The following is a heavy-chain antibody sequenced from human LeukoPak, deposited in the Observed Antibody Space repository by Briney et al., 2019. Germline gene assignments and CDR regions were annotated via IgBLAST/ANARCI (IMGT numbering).Heavy chain of an antibody. J-gene: IGHJ4*02. CDR3: ARTPVDLATDYFDY. V-gene: IGHV1-46*01. CDR1: GYTFTSYY. D-gene: IGHD5-24*01. CDR2: INPSGGST. Sequence: ASVKVSCKASGYTFTSYYVHWVRQAPGQGLEWMGIINPSGGSTSYAENFQGRVTMTRDASTSTIYMELSSLRSEDTAVYYCARTPVDLATDYFDYWGQGTLVTVSS.